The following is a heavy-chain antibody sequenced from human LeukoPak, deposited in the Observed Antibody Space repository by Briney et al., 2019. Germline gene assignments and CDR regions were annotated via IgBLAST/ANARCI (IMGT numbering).Heavy chain of an antibody. Sequence: ASVKLSCKASGYTFTGYYMHWVRQAPGPGLEWMGWINPNSSGTDSAQKFQGTVTMTRDTSISTAYMELSRVRSDDTVVYYCARVLKNPTAVAADDWGQGTLVTVSS. D-gene: IGHD6-19*01. CDR2: INPNSSGT. V-gene: IGHV1-2*02. J-gene: IGHJ4*02. CDR1: GYTFTGYY. CDR3: ARVLKNPTAVAADD.